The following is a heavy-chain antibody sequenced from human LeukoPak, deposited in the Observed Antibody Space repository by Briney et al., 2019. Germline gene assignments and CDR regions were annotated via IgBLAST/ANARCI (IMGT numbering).Heavy chain of an antibody. J-gene: IGHJ6*03. D-gene: IGHD3-16*01. CDR2: INHSGST. CDR1: GGSFSGYY. Sequence: SETLSLTRAVYGGSFSGYYWSWIRQPPGKGLEWIGEINHSGSTNYNPSLKSRVTISVDTSKNQFSLKLSSVTAADTAVYYCARGLWAPTRYYYYYYMDVWGKGTTVTVSS. CDR3: ARGLWAPTRYYYYYYMDV. V-gene: IGHV4-34*01.